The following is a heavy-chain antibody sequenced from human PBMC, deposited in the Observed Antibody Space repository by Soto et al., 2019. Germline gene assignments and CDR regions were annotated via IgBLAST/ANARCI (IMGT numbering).Heavy chain of an antibody. CDR3: ARAHYYGSGSYYIQNWFDP. J-gene: IGHJ5*02. CDR1: GGTFSSYT. V-gene: IGHV1-69*02. CDR2: IIPILGIA. D-gene: IGHD3-10*01. Sequence: SVKVSCKASGGTFSSYTISWVRQAPGQGLEWMGRIIPILGIANYAQKFQGRVTITADKSTSTAYMELSSLRSEDTAVYYCARAHYYGSGSYYIQNWFDPWGQGTLVTVSS.